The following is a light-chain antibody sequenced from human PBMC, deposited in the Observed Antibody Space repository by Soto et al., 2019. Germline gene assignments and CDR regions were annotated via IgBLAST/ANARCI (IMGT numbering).Light chain of an antibody. Sequence: EIVMTQSPATLSVSPGERVTLSCRASESVSGHLAWYQQKPGQAPRLIISGASTRATGIPARFSGRGSGTGITLTTSRLQSEEFAVYYCHHFHYRWTFGQGTRVEIK. V-gene: IGKV3-15*01. CDR1: ESVSGH. CDR2: GAS. CDR3: HHFHYRWT. J-gene: IGKJ1*01.